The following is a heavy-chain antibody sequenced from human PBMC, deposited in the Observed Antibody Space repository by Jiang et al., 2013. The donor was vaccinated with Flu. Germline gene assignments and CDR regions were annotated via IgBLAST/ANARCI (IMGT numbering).Heavy chain of an antibody. CDR2: IWYDGSNK. J-gene: IGHJ5*02. Sequence: VQLLESGGGVVQPGRSLRLSCAASGFTFSSYGMHWVRQAPGKGLEWVAVIWYDGSNKYYADSVKGRFTISRDNSKNTLYLQMNSLRAEDTAVYYCARDPKAVAGTRFGFDPWGQGTLVTVSS. D-gene: IGHD6-19*01. CDR1: GFTFSSYG. CDR3: ARDPKAVAGTRFGFDP. V-gene: IGHV3-33*01.